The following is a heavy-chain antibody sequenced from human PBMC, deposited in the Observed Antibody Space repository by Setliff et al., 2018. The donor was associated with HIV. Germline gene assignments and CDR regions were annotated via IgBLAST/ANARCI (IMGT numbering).Heavy chain of an antibody. Sequence: PGGSLRLSCAAAGFTFSKAWMSWVRQARGQALEWVGRIKSKTEGGTTDYAAHVKGSLNVSRDDSKNTLYLQMNSLKTDDTAVYFCTKFSEWSEDYWGQGTLVTVSS. J-gene: IGHJ4*02. V-gene: IGHV3-15*01. CDR2: IKSKTEGGTT. D-gene: IGHD3-3*01. CDR3: TKFSEWSEDY. CDR1: GFTFSKAW.